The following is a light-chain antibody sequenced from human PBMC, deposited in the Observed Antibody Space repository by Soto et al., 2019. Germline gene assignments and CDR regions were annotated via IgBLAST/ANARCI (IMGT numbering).Light chain of an antibody. CDR3: QQYGSSPGLFT. J-gene: IGKJ3*01. V-gene: IGKV3-15*01. CDR1: QSVRSN. Sequence: EKVMTQSPATLSVSPGERATLSCRASQSVRSNLAWYQQKPGQPPRLLIYDASTRATGIPSRFSGSGSGTEFTLTISRLEPEDFAVYYCQQYGSSPGLFTFGPGTKVDIK. CDR2: DAS.